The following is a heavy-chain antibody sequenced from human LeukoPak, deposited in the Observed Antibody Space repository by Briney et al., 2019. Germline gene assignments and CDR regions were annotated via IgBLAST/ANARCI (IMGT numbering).Heavy chain of an antibody. J-gene: IGHJ4*02. CDR3: VRGEEIVVVTAIGY. V-gene: IGHV3-11*05. CDR1: GFTFSDYY. D-gene: IGHD2-21*02. CDR2: ISSSSTYT. Sequence: GGSLRLSCAASGFTFSDYYMSWIRQAPGKGLEWLSYISSSSTYTKYADSVKGRFTISRDNAKNSLYLRMNSLRAEDTAVYYCVRGEEIVVVTAIGYWGQGTLVTVSS.